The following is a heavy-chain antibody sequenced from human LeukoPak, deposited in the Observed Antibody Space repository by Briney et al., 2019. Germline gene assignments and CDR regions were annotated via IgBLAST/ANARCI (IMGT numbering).Heavy chain of an antibody. CDR2: IYYSGST. D-gene: IGHD3-10*01. V-gene: IGHV4-39*01. CDR1: GGSISGSSYY. J-gene: IGHJ6*02. CDR3: ARLPRAGYYYGMDV. Sequence: SETLSLTCTVSGGSISGSSYYWGWIRQPPGKGLEWIGSIYYSGSTYYNPSLKSRVTISVDTSKNQFSLKLNSVTATDTAVYYCARLPRAGYYYGMDVWGQGTTVTVSS.